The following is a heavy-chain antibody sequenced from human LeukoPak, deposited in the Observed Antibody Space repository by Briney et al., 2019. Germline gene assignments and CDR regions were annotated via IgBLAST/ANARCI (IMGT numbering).Heavy chain of an antibody. J-gene: IGHJ3*02. D-gene: IGHD2-15*01. Sequence: SETLSLTCTVSGYSISSGYYWGWIRQPPGKGLEWIGSIYHSGSTYYNPSLKSRVTISVDTSKNQFSLKLSSVTAADTAVYYCARSGCSGGSCYSQRGAFYIWGQGTMVTVSS. CDR1: GYSISSGYY. CDR2: IYHSGST. CDR3: ARSGCSGGSCYSQRGAFYI. V-gene: IGHV4-38-2*02.